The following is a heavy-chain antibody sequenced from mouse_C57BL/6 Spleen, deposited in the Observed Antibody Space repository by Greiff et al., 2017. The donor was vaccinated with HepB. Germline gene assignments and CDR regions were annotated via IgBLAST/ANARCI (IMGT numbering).Heavy chain of an antibody. CDR2: IYPSDSET. J-gene: IGHJ1*03. D-gene: IGHD1-1*01. V-gene: IGHV1-61*01. Sequence: QVQLQQSGAELVRPGSSVKLSCKASGYTFTSYWMDWVKQRPGQGLEWIGNIYPSDSETHYNQKFKDKATLTVDKSSSTAYMPLSSLTSEDSAVYYCARAVVATRYFDVWGTGTTVTVSS. CDR1: GYTFTSYW. CDR3: ARAVVATRYFDV.